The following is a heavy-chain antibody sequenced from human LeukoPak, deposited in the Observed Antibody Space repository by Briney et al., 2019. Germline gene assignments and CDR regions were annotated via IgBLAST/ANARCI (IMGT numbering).Heavy chain of an antibody. Sequence: GASVKVSCKASGYTFSSYAISWVRQAPGQGLEWMGGIIPIFGTANYAQKFQERVTITRDMSTSTAYMELSSLRSEDTAVYYCAAGVGYCSSTSCYNPDAFDIWGQGTMVTVSS. CDR1: GYTFSSYA. CDR2: IIPIFGTA. D-gene: IGHD2-2*02. J-gene: IGHJ3*02. V-gene: IGHV1-69*05. CDR3: AAGVGYCSSTSCYNPDAFDI.